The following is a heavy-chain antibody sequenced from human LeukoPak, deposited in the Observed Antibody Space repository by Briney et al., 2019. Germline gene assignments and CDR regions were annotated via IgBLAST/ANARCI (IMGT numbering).Heavy chain of an antibody. CDR3: AKDGATYAENSGGAY. Sequence: GGSLRLSCAASGFTFSSYWMTWGRQAPGKGLEWLATIKQDGGERYYGDSVKGRFTISRDNAKNSLYLQMNSLRAEDTAVYYCAKDGATYAENSGGAYWGQGILVTVSS. CDR2: IKQDGGER. CDR1: GFTFSSYW. J-gene: IGHJ4*02. D-gene: IGHD2-2*01. V-gene: IGHV3-7*01.